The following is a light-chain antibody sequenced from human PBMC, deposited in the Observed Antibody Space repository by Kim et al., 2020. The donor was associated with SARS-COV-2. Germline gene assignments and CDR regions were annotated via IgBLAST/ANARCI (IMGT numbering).Light chain of an antibody. J-gene: IGLJ2*01. CDR1: SSNTGSNY. Sequence: GQGVTISCSGSSSNTGSNYVYLYQQLPGTAPKLLIYRNNQRPSGVPDRFSGSKSGTSASLAISGLRSEDEADYYCAAWDDSLSGVVFGGGTQLTVL. CDR3: AAWDDSLSGVV. CDR2: RNN. V-gene: IGLV1-47*01.